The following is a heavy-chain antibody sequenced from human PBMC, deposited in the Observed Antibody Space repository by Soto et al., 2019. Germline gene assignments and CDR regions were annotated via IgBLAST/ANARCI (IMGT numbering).Heavy chain of an antibody. CDR2: INSDGSST. CDR3: ARDYSNYDDMDV. J-gene: IGHJ6*02. V-gene: IGHV3-74*01. CDR1: GFTFSSYW. D-gene: IGHD4-4*01. Sequence: EVQLVESGGGLVQPGGSLRLSCAASGFTFSSYWMHWVRQAPGKGLVWVSRINSDGSSTNYADSVKGRFTISRDNAKNTLYLQMNSLRAEDTAVYYCARDYSNYDDMDVWGQGTTVTVSS.